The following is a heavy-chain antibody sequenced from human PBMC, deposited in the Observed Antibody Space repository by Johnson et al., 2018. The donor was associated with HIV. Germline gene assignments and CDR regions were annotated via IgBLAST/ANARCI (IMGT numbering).Heavy chain of an antibody. CDR2: ISWNRGSI. CDR3: ARDRGYVWVVTGDASDI. V-gene: IGHV3-20*04. CDR1: GFTVSRTY. Sequence: VQLVESGGVVVPPGGSLRLSCPASGFTVSRTYMSWVRQAPGKGLEWVSGISWNRGSIGYAASVKGRFTISSDNAKNSLYLQMNSLRAEDTALYYCARDRGYVWVVTGDASDIWGQGTMVTVSS. D-gene: IGHD3-16*01. J-gene: IGHJ3*02.